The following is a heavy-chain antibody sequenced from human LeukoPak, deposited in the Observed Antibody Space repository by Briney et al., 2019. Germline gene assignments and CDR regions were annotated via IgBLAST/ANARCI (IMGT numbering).Heavy chain of an antibody. Sequence: NPSETLSLTCAVSGGSIDSYHWSWIRQPPGKGLEWIGYIYYSGSTNYSPSLKSRVTISVDTSRTQFSLKLCSVTAADTAVYYCARVSGARGFDYWGQGTLVTVSS. D-gene: IGHD7-27*01. CDR3: ARVSGARGFDY. V-gene: IGHV4-59*01. J-gene: IGHJ4*02. CDR2: IYYSGST. CDR1: GGSIDSYH.